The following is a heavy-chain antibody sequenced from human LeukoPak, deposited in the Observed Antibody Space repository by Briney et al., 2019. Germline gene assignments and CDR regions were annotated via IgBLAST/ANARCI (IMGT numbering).Heavy chain of an antibody. V-gene: IGHV4-4*07. J-gene: IGHJ3*02. CDR3: ARQDIVVVPAIRGGAFDI. Sequence: KPSETLSLTCTVSGGSISSYYWSWVRQPAGKGLEWIGRIYASGNTNYNPSLKGRVTMTVDTSKNQFSLNLSSVTAADTAVYYCARQDIVVVPAIRGGAFDIWGQGTMVTVSS. CDR1: GGSISSYY. CDR2: IYASGNT. D-gene: IGHD2-2*01.